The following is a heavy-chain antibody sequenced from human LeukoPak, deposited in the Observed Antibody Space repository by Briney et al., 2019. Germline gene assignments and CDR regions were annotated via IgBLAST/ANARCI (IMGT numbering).Heavy chain of an antibody. V-gene: IGHV3-53*01. CDR1: GLTVSSNY. CDR3: AKEIYGDSTGGRFQH. J-gene: IGHJ1*01. CDR2: IYSGGNT. Sequence: GGSLRLSCAASGLTVSSNYLSWVRQAPGKGLEWVSAIYSGGNTYYADSVKGRFTISRDNSKNTLYLQMNSLRAEDTAVYYCAKEIYGDSTGGRFQHWGQGTLVTVSS. D-gene: IGHD4-17*01.